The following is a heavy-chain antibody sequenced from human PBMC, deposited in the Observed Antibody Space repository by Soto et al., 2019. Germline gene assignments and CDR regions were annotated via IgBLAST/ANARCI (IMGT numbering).Heavy chain of an antibody. V-gene: IGHV3-23*01. CDR2: ISGSGFIT. D-gene: IGHD6-25*01. J-gene: IGHJ6*02. CDR3: ARNFTQRGGMDV. Sequence: SLRLSCEASGFTFSNYAMTWVRQGPGQGLEWVAAISGSGFITYYADSVKGRFTISRDNSKNTLYLQMDSLTAEDTAIYYCARNFTQRGGMDVWGQGTTVTVSS. CDR1: GFTFSNYA.